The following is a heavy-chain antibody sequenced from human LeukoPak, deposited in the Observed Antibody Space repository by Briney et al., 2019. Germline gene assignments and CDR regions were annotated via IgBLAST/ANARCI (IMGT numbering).Heavy chain of an antibody. CDR1: GGSFSGYY. Sequence: PSETLSLTCAVYGGSFSGYYWSWIRQPPGKGLEWIGEINHSGSTNYNPSLKSRVTISVDTSKNQFSLKLSSVTAADTAVYYCARLKKDHYYYYYMDVWGKGTTVTVSS. CDR3: ARLKKDHYYYYYMDV. V-gene: IGHV4-34*01. CDR2: INHSGST. J-gene: IGHJ6*03.